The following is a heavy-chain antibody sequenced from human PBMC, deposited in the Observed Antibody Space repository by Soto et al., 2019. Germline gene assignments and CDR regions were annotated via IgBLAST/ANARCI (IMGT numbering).Heavy chain of an antibody. CDR3: ARDIYSYGHDY. CDR2: IWYDGSNK. V-gene: IGHV3-33*01. D-gene: IGHD5-18*01. CDR1: GFTFSSYG. J-gene: IGHJ4*02. Sequence: QVQLVESGGGVVQPGRSLRLSCAASGFTFSSYGMHWVRQAPGKGLEWVAVIWYDGSNKYYADSVKGRFTISRDNSKNTLYLQMNSLRAEDTAVHYCARDIYSYGHDYCGQGTLVTVSS.